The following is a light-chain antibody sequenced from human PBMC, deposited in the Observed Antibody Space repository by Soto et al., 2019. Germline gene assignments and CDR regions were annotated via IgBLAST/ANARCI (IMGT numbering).Light chain of an antibody. V-gene: IGLV1-44*01. CDR1: SSNIGSNT. CDR3: AVWDGSLNGCV. CDR2: SNT. J-gene: IGLJ1*01. Sequence: QSVLTQPPSVSETPGQRVTISCSGSSSNIGSNTVNWYRQLPETAPKLLIYSNTQRPSGVPDRFSGSKSGTSASLAIGGLQSEDEADYYCAVWDGSLNGCVFGTGTKLTV.